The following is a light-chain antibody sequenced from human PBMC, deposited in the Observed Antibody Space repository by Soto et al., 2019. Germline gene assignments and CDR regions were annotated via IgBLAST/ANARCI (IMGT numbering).Light chain of an antibody. J-gene: IGKJ1*01. CDR1: QSVSSNY. Sequence: EIVLTQSPGTLSLSPGERATISCRASQSVSSNYLAWYQQKPGQAPRLLIYAASNRASGIPDRFGGSGSGTDFTLTVSRLEPEDFAVYYCQQYGSAPWTFGQGPKVEI. CDR3: QQYGSAPWT. CDR2: AAS. V-gene: IGKV3-20*01.